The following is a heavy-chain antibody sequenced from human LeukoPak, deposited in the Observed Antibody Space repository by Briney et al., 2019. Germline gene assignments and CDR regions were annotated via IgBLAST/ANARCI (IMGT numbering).Heavy chain of an antibody. CDR3: ARGALGMSGRIVDAFDI. Sequence: GGSLRLSCADSGFTFSSHWMHWVRQAPGKGLVWVSRIKYDASSTSYADSVKGRFTISRDNAKNSLYLQMNSLRAEDTAVYYCARGALGMSGRIVDAFDIWGQGTRVTVSS. J-gene: IGHJ3*02. CDR2: IKYDASST. CDR1: GFTFSSHW. D-gene: IGHD1-14*01. V-gene: IGHV3-74*01.